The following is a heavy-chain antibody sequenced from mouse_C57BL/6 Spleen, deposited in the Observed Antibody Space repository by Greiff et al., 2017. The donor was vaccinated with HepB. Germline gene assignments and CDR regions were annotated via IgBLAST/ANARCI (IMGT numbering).Heavy chain of an antibody. CDR2: INPSTGGT. V-gene: IGHV1-42*01. D-gene: IGHD2-1*01. CDR3: ARNRGNYDYWYFDV. CDR1: GYSFTGYY. J-gene: IGHJ1*03. Sequence: EVKLQESGPELVKPGASVKISCKASGYSFTGYYMNWVKQSPEKSLEWIGEINPSTGGTTYNQKFKAKATLTVDKSSSTAYMQLKSLTSEDSAVYYCARNRGNYDYWYFDVWGTGTTVTVSS.